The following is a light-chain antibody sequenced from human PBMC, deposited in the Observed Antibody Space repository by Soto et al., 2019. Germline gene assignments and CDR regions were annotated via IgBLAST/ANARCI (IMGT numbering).Light chain of an antibody. CDR2: DAE. CDR3: QQYGDSSLT. CDR1: QNVYNNL. J-gene: IGKJ4*01. Sequence: EIVLTQSPCTTSLSPGRRTPLSCRYSQNVYNNLLAWYKQRPGQAPRVLIYDAEERATGIPDRFSGSGSGTDFTLTISRLESEDFAVYYCQQYGDSSLTFGGGTKVDIK. V-gene: IGKV3-20*01.